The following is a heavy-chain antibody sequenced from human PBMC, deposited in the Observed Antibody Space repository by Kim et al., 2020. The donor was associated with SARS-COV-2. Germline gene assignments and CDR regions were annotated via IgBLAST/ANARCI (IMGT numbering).Heavy chain of an antibody. Sequence: DSVKGRFTISSDNSKNTLYLQMNSLRAEDTAVYYCVRVTLWFGAPDAFDIWGQGTMVTVSS. V-gene: IGHV3-30*03. J-gene: IGHJ3*02. CDR3: VRVTLWFGAPDAFDI. D-gene: IGHD3-10*01.